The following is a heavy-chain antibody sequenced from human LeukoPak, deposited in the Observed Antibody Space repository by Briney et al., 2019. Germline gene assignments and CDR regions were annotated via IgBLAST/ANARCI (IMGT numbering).Heavy chain of an antibody. D-gene: IGHD3-22*01. J-gene: IGHJ5*02. CDR1: GGSFSGYY. CDR3: ARVPDSSLSNWFDP. V-gene: IGHV4-34*01. Sequence: SETLSLTCAVYGGSFSGYYWSWIRQPPGRGLEWIGEINHSGSTNYNPSLKSRVSISVDTSKNQFSLKLSSVTAADTAVYYCARVPDSSLSNWFDPWGQGTLVTVSS. CDR2: INHSGST.